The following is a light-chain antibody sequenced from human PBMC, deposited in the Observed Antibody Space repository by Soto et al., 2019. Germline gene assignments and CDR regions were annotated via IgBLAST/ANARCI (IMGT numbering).Light chain of an antibody. CDR1: QSIVTY. Sequence: IQMTQSPSSLSASVLDIVTITCRASQSIVTYLNWYLQKPGKAPKLLIYAASNLQSGVPSRFSGSGSGTEFTLTISSLQPDDFATYYCQQRGTFGQGTKVDIK. CDR3: QQRGT. V-gene: IGKV1-39*01. CDR2: AAS. J-gene: IGKJ1*01.